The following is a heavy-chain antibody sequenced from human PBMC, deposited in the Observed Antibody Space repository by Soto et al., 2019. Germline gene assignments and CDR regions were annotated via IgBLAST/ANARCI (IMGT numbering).Heavy chain of an antibody. J-gene: IGHJ4*02. D-gene: IGHD1-1*01. CDR2: IFYSGST. V-gene: IGHV4-59*13. Sequence: NPSETLSLTCTVSGGTISSYYWGWIRQPPGKGLEWIGYIFYSGSTNYNPSLESRITISVDTSKNQFSLKVNSVTAADTALYYCARHYPYGNNWNHFDYWGQGTLVTVSS. CDR1: GGTISSYY. CDR3: ARHYPYGNNWNHFDY.